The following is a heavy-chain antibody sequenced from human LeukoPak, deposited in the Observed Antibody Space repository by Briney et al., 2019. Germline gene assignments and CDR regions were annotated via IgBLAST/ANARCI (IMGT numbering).Heavy chain of an antibody. Sequence: PGGSLRLSCAASGFTFSSYAMHWVRQAPGKGLEWVAVISYDGSNKYYADSVKGRFTISRDNSKNTLYLQMNSLRAEDTAVYYCARDLIVVVVAATRYYYYGMDVWGRGTTVTVSS. CDR2: ISYDGSNK. CDR3: ARDLIVVVVAATRYYYYGMDV. CDR1: GFTFSSYA. V-gene: IGHV3-30-3*01. D-gene: IGHD2-15*01. J-gene: IGHJ6*02.